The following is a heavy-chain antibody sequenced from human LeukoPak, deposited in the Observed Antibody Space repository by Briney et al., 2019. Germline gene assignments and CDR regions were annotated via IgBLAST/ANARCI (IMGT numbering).Heavy chain of an antibody. CDR1: GFSFSSYD. J-gene: IGHJ6*04. Sequence: GGSLRLSCVGSGFSFSSYDMNWVRQSPGKGLEWISYISTSGRSIHYSESVRGRFAISRDNARSSLSLQMAGLTAEDTAVYYCARGLNSAFDVWGNGTTVTVSS. CDR3: ARGLNSAFDV. D-gene: IGHD2-21*01. V-gene: IGHV3-48*01. CDR2: ISTSGRSI.